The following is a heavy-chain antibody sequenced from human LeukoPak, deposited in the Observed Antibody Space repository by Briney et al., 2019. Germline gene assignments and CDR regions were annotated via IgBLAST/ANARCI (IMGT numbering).Heavy chain of an antibody. CDR2: INHSGST. Sequence: TSSETLSLTCAVYGGSFSGYYWSWIRQPPGKGLEWIGEINHSGSTNYNPSLKRRVTISVDTSKSQFSLKLSSVTAADTAVYYCARWTYNWNYNHYYYYMDVWGKGTTVTVSS. CDR3: ARWTYNWNYNHYYYYMDV. V-gene: IGHV4-34*01. J-gene: IGHJ6*03. D-gene: IGHD1-7*01. CDR1: GGSFSGYY.